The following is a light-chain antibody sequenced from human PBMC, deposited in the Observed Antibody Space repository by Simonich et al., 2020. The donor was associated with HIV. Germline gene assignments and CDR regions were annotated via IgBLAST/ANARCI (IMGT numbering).Light chain of an antibody. J-gene: IGKJ5*01. CDR1: QSVSLD. CDR2: DAS. Sequence: EVVLTQSPATLSLSPGERATLSCRASQSVSLDLAWYQQRPGQAPRLRIYDASNRATGVPARFSGSVSGTDFTLTISSLEPEDFAVYYCQQRRNWPPITFGQGTRLEIK. CDR3: QQRRNWPPIT. V-gene: IGKV3-11*01.